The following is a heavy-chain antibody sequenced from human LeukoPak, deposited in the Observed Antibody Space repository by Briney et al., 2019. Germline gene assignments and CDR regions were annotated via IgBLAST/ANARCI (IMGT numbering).Heavy chain of an antibody. D-gene: IGHD3-3*01. J-gene: IGHJ4*02. Sequence: PSETLSLTCTVSGGSISSYYWSWLRQPPGKGLEWVGYIYYSGSTNYNPSLKSRVTISVDTSKNQFSLKLSYVTAADTAVYYCARGRKYYDFWSGYYPFDYWGQGTLVTVSS. CDR3: ARGRKYYDFWSGYYPFDY. V-gene: IGHV4-59*01. CDR2: IYYSGST. CDR1: GGSISSYY.